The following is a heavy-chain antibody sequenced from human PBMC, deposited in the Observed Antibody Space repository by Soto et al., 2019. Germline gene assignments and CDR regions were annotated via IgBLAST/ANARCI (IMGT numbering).Heavy chain of an antibody. CDR3: ARGVGEGENAFDI. Sequence: PSKTLSLTCTVSLSSISSGGYYWSWIRQHTGKGLECIGYIHYSGRPYYIPSLTSRVTLPAATSKNQFSRKLSSVTAADTVVYYCARGVGEGENAFDIWGQGTMVTVSS. CDR1: LSSISSGGYY. V-gene: IGHV4-31*03. CDR2: IHYSGRP. J-gene: IGHJ3*02. D-gene: IGHD3-10*01.